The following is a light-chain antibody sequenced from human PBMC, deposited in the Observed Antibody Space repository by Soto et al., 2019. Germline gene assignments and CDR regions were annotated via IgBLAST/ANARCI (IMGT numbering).Light chain of an antibody. J-gene: IGLJ1*01. V-gene: IGLV1-51*02. CDR2: ENN. CDR1: SSNIGNNY. CDR3: GTWDSSLSAYV. Sequence: QSVLTQPPSVSAAPGERVTISCSGSSSNIGNNYVYWYQQLPGTAPELLIYENNKRPSGIPDRFSGSKSGTSATLGITGLQTGDEADYYGGTWDSSLSAYVFGTGTKLTVL.